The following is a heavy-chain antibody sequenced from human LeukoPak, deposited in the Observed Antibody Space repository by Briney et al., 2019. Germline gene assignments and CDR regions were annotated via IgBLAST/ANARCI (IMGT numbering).Heavy chain of an antibody. V-gene: IGHV3-30-3*01. J-gene: IGHJ4*02. CDR2: ISYDGSNK. Sequence: GRSLRLSCAVSGFTFSDYAMQWVRQAPGKGLEWVAVISYDGSNKYYGDSVKGRVTISRDNSKNTLYLQMNSLRAEDTAVYYCANTRGWAGFPGRIDYWGQGTLVTVSS. CDR3: ANTRGWAGFPGRIDY. D-gene: IGHD1-14*01. CDR1: GFTFSDYA.